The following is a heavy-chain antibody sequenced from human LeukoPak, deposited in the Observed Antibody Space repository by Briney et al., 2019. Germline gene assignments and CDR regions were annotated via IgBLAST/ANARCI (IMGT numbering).Heavy chain of an antibody. D-gene: IGHD3-22*01. J-gene: IGHJ4*02. CDR1: GFTFGDFA. CDR3: AKQAYDSPRTDFDY. V-gene: IGHV3-49*04. CDR2: IRSKAYGGTI. Sequence: QPGRSLRLSCTASGFTFGDFAMSWVCQAPGKGLEWVGFIRSKAYGGTIQYAASVKGRFTISRDDSKSIAYLQMNSLRAEDTAIYYCAKQAYDSPRTDFDYWGQGTLVTVSS.